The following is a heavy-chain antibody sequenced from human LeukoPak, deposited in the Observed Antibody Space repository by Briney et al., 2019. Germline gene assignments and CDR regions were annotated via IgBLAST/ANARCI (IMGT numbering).Heavy chain of an antibody. J-gene: IGHJ4*02. CDR2: INLSDDST. D-gene: IGHD1-14*01. V-gene: IGHV1-46*04. Sequence: ASVKVSCKASGYTFTRYYMHWVRHAPGQGLEWVGVINLSDDSTGYAQKLQGRVTMTRDTSTSTVYMELSSLRSEDTAVYYCARVAEDPFDSWGQGTLVTVSS. CDR3: ARVAEDPFDS. CDR1: GYTFTRYY.